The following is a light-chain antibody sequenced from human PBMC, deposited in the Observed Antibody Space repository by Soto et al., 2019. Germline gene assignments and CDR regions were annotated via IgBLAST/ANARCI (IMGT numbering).Light chain of an antibody. Sequence: IVLTQSPGTLSLSPGERATLSCRASQNVGSRYLAWYQQKPGQAPRLLIYGTSNRATCIPDRFSGSGSGTDFSLTISSLEPGDLAVDYCQQYGSSPRTFGQGTKVEIK. CDR2: GTS. CDR3: QQYGSSPRT. CDR1: QNVGSRY. J-gene: IGKJ1*01. V-gene: IGKV3-20*01.